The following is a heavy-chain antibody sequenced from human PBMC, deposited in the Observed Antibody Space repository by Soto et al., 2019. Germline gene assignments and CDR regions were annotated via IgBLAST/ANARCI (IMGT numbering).Heavy chain of an antibody. Sequence: VQLVESGGGLVQPGGSLRLSCAASGFAISTYNMNWVRQAPGKGLEWVSYISSSSSSSSSTIYYADSVRGRFTISRDSAKNSIFLQMDSLRAEDTAVYYCAGAFDMWGQGTMVTVSS. V-gene: IGHV3-48*01. CDR1: GFAISTYN. CDR2: ISSSSSSSSSTI. J-gene: IGHJ3*02. CDR3: AGAFDM.